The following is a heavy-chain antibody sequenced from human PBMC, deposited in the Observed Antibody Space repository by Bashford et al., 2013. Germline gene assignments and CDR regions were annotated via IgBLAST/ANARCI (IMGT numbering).Heavy chain of an antibody. V-gene: IGHV4-59*02. Sequence: SETLSLTCTVSGDSVSSHFWSWIRQSPDKGLEWIGYMFYTGTKTYHPSLESRVSMSIDTSKNQVSLRLSSVTAADTAVYYCVRDIAFIGSFFYLDYWGQGVLVTVSS. D-gene: IGHD3-10*01. J-gene: IGHJ4*02. CDR3: VRDIAFIGSFFYLDY. CDR2: MFYTGTK. CDR1: GDSVSSHF.